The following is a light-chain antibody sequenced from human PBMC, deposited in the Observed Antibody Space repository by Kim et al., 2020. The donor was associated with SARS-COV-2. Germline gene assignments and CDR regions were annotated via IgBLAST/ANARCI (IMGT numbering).Light chain of an antibody. CDR2: DVS. J-gene: IGLJ3*02. Sequence: QSALTQPASVSGSPGQSIIISCSGTGSDVGGYNFVSWYQQHPGKAPKLMIYDVSQRPSGVSYRFSGSKSGNTASLTISGLQAEDEADYYCSSYTSTSTWVFGGGTQLTVL. CDR1: GSDVGGYNF. CDR3: SSYTSTSTWV. V-gene: IGLV2-14*01.